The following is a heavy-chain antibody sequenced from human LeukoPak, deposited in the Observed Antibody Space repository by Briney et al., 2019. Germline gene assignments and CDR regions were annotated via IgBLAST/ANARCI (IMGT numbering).Heavy chain of an antibody. CDR3: AKDRDGGSTTTAKGFDY. J-gene: IGHJ4*02. Sequence: PGGSLRLSCAASGFIFSNYGMSWVPQAPGKGLEWVSGISTSGGRSYYADSVKGRFTISRDNSKNTLYLQMNSLRVEDSAIYYCAKDRDGGSTTTAKGFDYWAQGTLVTVSS. D-gene: IGHD1-1*01. CDR1: GFIFSNYG. CDR2: ISTSGGRS. V-gene: IGHV3-23*01.